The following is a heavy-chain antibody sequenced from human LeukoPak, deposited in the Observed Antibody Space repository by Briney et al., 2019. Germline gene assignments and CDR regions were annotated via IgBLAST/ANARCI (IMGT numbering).Heavy chain of an antibody. CDR1: GGTFSSYA. CDR2: INPSGGST. J-gene: IGHJ4*02. D-gene: IGHD3-9*01. Sequence: ASVKVSCKASGGTFSSYAISWVRQAPGQGLEWMGIINPSGGSTTYAQKFRGRLTMTRDMSTSTVYMELSSLRSEDTAVYYCARGSRPVYNLLTGKRYFDYWGQGTLLTVSS. V-gene: IGHV1-46*01. CDR3: ARGSRPVYNLLTGKRYFDY.